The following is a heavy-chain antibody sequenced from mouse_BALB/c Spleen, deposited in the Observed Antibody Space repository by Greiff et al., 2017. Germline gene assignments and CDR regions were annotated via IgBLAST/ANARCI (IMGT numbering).Heavy chain of an antibody. Sequence: EVKLVESGPGLVKPSQSLSLTCTVTGYSITSDYAWNWIRQFPGNKLEWMGYISYSGSTSYNPSLKSRISITRDTSKNQFFLQLNSVTTEDTATYYCASLYRYYAMDYWGQGTSVTVSS. CDR1: GYSITSDYA. CDR2: ISYSGST. CDR3: ASLYRYYAMDY. D-gene: IGHD2-14*01. J-gene: IGHJ4*01. V-gene: IGHV3-2*02.